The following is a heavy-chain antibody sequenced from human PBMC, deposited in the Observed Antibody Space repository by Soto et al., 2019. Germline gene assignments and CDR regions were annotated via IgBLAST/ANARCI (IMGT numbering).Heavy chain of an antibody. CDR3: ARMVLWSGYSSESYYFDY. V-gene: IGHV1-3*01. CDR2: INAGNGNT. Sequence: ASVKVSCKASGYTFTSYAMHWVRQAPGQRLEWMGWINAGNGNTKYSQKFQGRVTITRDTSASTAYMGLSSLRSEDTAVYYCARMVLWSGYSSESYYFDYWGQGTLVTVSS. J-gene: IGHJ4*02. CDR1: GYTFTSYA. D-gene: IGHD3-3*01.